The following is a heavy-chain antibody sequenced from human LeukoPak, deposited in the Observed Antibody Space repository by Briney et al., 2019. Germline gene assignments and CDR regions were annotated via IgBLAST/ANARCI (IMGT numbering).Heavy chain of an antibody. Sequence: PGGSLRLSCAASGFTFSDYYMSWVRQAPGKGLEWVSYISSSGSTIYYVDSVKGRFTIPRDNAKNSLYLQMNSLRAEDTAVYYCARDLEYYYDSGQVRWFDPWGQGTLVTVSS. J-gene: IGHJ5*02. V-gene: IGHV3-11*01. CDR1: GFTFSDYY. D-gene: IGHD3-22*01. CDR2: ISSSGSTI. CDR3: ARDLEYYYDSGQVRWFDP.